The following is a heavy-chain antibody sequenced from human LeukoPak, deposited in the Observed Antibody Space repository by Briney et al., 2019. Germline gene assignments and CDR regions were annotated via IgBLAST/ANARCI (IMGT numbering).Heavy chain of an antibody. V-gene: IGHV4-61*08. J-gene: IGHJ6*02. CDR1: GGSISSGGYY. D-gene: IGHD2-21*01. CDR2: IYYSGST. Sequence: SETLSITCTVSGGSISSGGYYWSWIRQHPGKGLKWIGYIYYSGSTNYNPSLKSRVTISVDTSKNQFSLKLSSVTAADTAVYYCARLFFFKQKTAYEMDVWGQGTTVTVSS. CDR3: ARLFFFKQKTAYEMDV.